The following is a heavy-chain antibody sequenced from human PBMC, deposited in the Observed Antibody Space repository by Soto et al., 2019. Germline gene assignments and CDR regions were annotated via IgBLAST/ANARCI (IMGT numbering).Heavy chain of an antibody. J-gene: IGHJ4*02. V-gene: IGHV3-7*01. CDR3: ARGSMGPYFDY. D-gene: IGHD3-10*01. CDR1: GFAFSGYW. CDR2: IKHDGAEK. Sequence: EVQLVESGGDLVQRGGSLRLSCAASGFAFSGYWLSWVRQAPGKGLEWVANIKHDGAEKYYVESVKGRFTISRDDAKKSLYLQMNRLRVEDTAVYYCARGSMGPYFDYWGQGTLVTVSS.